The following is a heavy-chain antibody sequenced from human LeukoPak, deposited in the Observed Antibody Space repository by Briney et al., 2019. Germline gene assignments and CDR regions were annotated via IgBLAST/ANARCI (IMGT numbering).Heavy chain of an antibody. V-gene: IGHV3-30-3*01. CDR3: AKGSGIVVVITYFDY. CDR1: GFTFSSYA. CDR2: ISYDGSNK. Sequence: PGGSLRLSCAASGFTFSSYAMHWVRQAPGKGLEWVAVISYDGSNKYYADSVKGRFTISRDNSKNTLYLQMNSLRAEDTAVYYCAKGSGIVVVITYFDYWGQGTLVTVSS. D-gene: IGHD3-22*01. J-gene: IGHJ4*02.